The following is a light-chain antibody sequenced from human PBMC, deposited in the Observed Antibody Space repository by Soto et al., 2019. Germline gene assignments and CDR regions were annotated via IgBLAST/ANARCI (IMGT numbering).Light chain of an antibody. CDR3: LLYDGGQLGV. Sequence: QAVVTQEPSLTVSPGGTVTLTCASSTGAVTSGYYPNWFQQKPGQAPRALIYSTSNKYSWTPARFSGSLLGGKAALTLSGVQPEDEAGYYFLLYDGGQLGVFGGGTKLTVL. CDR2: STS. V-gene: IGLV7-43*01. J-gene: IGLJ2*01. CDR1: TGAVTSGYY.